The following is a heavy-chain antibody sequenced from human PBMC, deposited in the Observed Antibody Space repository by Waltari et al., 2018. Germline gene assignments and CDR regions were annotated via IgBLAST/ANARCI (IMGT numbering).Heavy chain of an antibody. Sequence: QLQLQESGPGLVKPSETLSLTCTVSVGSISSSSYYCGWIRQPPGRGLEWIGSIYYSGRSYYNPCLKSRVTISVDTSKNQFSLKLSSVTAADTAVYYCARHSPGELLLRNHHDAFDIWGQGTMVTVSS. J-gene: IGHJ3*02. V-gene: IGHV4-39*01. D-gene: IGHD1-26*01. CDR2: IYYSGRS. CDR1: VGSISSSSYY. CDR3: ARHSPGELLLRNHHDAFDI.